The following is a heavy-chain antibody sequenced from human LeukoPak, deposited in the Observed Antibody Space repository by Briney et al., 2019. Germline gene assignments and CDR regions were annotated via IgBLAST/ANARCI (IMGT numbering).Heavy chain of an antibody. D-gene: IGHD1-26*01. V-gene: IGHV3-9*03. Sequence: QTGGSLRLSCAASGFTFDDYAMHWVRQAPGKGLEWVAGISRNSDSTGYADSVKGRFTISRDNAKNSLYLQMNSLRAEDMALYYCVKDIGSGSYRYGGYFDYWGQGTLVTVSS. CDR3: VKDIGSGSYRYGGYFDY. CDR2: ISRNSDST. CDR1: GFTFDDYA. J-gene: IGHJ4*02.